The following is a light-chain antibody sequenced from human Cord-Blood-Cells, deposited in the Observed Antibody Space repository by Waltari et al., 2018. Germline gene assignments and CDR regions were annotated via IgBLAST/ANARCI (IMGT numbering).Light chain of an antibody. J-gene: IGLJ2*01. CDR2: LEGSGSY. Sequence: QPVLTQSSSASASLGSSVKLTCTPSSGHSSYIIASHQQQPGKAPRYLMKLEGSGSYNKGSGVPDRFSGSSSGADCYLTISNLQSEDEADYYCETWDSNTVVFGGGTKLTVL. CDR1: SGHSSYI. V-gene: IGLV4-60*03. CDR3: ETWDSNTVV.